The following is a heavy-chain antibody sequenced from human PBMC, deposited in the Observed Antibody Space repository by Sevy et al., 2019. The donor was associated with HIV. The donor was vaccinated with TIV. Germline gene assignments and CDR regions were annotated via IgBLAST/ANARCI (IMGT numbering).Heavy chain of an antibody. J-gene: IGHJ5*02. V-gene: IGHV4-34*01. CDR1: NGSFSGYY. D-gene: IGHD2-2*01. CDR3: ARSPPVVVVPGAPSWFDP. CDR2: ITESGIT. Sequence: PETLSLTCAIHNGSFSGYYWNWIRQLPGKGLEWIGEITESGITYYNSSLKSRVTISVDTSMKQFSLKLNSVTAADTAVYFCARSPPVVVVPGAPSWFDPWGHGTLVTVSS.